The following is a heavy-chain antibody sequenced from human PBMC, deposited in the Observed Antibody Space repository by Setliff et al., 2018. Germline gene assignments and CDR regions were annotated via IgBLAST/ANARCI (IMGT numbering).Heavy chain of an antibody. CDR2: IHTSGTT. V-gene: IGHV4-4*08. J-gene: IGHJ6*03. CDR1: GGSISYYY. CDR3: AKVDIDYIMTRDNTWQYIFYMDV. D-gene: IGHD5-12*01. Sequence: PSETLSLTCTVSGGSISYYYWSWIRQPPGKGLELIGYIHTSGTTNYNPSLKSRVTVSVDTSKNQVSLKVTSVTAEDTAVYYCAKVDIDYIMTRDNTWQYIFYMDVWGRGTTVTVSS.